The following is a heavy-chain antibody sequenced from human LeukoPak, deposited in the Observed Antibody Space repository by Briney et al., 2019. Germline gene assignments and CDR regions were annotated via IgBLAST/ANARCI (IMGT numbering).Heavy chain of an antibody. CDR2: ISSSGSTI. CDR1: GLTFSSYE. Sequence: GGSLRLSCAASGLTFSSYEMNWVRQAPGKGLEWVSYISSSGSTIYYADSVKGRFTISRDNAKNSLYLQMNSLRAEDTAIYYCATYRQVLLPFESWGQGTLVTVSS. V-gene: IGHV3-48*03. J-gene: IGHJ4*02. D-gene: IGHD2-8*02. CDR3: ATYRQVLLPFES.